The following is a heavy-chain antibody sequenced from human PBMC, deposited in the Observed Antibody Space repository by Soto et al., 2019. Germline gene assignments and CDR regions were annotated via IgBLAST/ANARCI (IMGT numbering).Heavy chain of an antibody. D-gene: IGHD1-26*01. V-gene: IGHV3-23*01. CDR3: AKQPEGATDY. CDR1: GFTFSSYA. Sequence: GGSLRLSCAASGFTFSSYAMSWVRQAPGKGLEWVSAISGSGGSTYYADSVKGRFSISRDNSKNTLYLQMNSLRAEDTAVYCCAKQPEGATDYWGQGTLVTVSS. CDR2: ISGSGGST. J-gene: IGHJ4*02.